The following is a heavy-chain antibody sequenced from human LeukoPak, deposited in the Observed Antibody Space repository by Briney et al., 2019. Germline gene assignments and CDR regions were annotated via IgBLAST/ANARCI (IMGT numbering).Heavy chain of an antibody. CDR1: GYTFTSYY. D-gene: IGHD5-18*01. CDR3: ASLQGAMATGPHDAFDI. Sequence: ASVKVSCKASGYTFTSYYMHWVRQAPGQGLEWMGIINPSGGSTSYAQKFQGRVTMTRGTSTSTVYMELSSLSSEDTAVYYCASLQGAMATGPHDAFDIWGQGTMVTVSS. V-gene: IGHV1-46*01. CDR2: INPSGGST. J-gene: IGHJ3*02.